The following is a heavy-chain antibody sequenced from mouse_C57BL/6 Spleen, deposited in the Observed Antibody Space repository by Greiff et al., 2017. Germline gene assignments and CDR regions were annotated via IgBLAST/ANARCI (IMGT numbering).Heavy chain of an antibody. V-gene: IGHV1-15*01. J-gene: IGHJ2*01. CDR2: IDPETGGT. Sequence: QVQLQQSGAELVRPGASVTLSCKASGYTFTDYEMHWVKQTPVHGLEWIGAIDPETGGTAYNQKFKGKAILTADKSSSTAYMELRSLTSEDSAVYYCTRRANWDGGFFDYGGQGTTLTVSS. D-gene: IGHD4-1*01. CDR3: TRRANWDGGFFDY. CDR1: GYTFTDYE.